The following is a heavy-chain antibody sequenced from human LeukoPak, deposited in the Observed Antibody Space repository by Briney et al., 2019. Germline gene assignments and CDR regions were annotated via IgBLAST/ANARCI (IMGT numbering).Heavy chain of an antibody. Sequence: ASVKVSCKASGYTFTSCDINWVRQATGQGLEWMGWMNPNSGNTGYAQKFQGRVTMTRNTSISTAYMELSSLRSEDTAVYYCARGGGGPYDILTGQLDYWGQGTLVTVSS. D-gene: IGHD3-9*01. CDR1: GYTFTSCD. V-gene: IGHV1-8*01. CDR2: MNPNSGNT. J-gene: IGHJ4*02. CDR3: ARGGGGPYDILTGQLDY.